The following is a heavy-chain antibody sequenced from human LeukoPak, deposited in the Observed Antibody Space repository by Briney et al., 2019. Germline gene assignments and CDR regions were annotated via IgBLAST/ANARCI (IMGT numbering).Heavy chain of an antibody. CDR2: IYYTGST. J-gene: IGHJ3*02. V-gene: IGHV4-59*01. CDR1: GGSISTYY. CDR3: ASRIAVAGGNDAFDI. Sequence: SETLSLTCTASGGSISTYYWTWIRQPPGKGLEWIGYIYYTGSTNYNPSLKSRVTISVDASKNQFSLKLSSVTAADTAVYYCASRIAVAGGNDAFDIWGQGTMVTVSS. D-gene: IGHD6-19*01.